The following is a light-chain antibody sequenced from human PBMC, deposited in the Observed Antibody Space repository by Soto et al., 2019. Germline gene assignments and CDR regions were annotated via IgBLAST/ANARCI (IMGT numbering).Light chain of an antibody. V-gene: IGKV3-11*01. J-gene: IGKJ5*01. CDR3: QQRSNWLT. CDR1: ENVRTF. Sequence: VLTQSPATLSLSPGERATLSCRASENVRTFVDWYQQKPGQAPRLLIYGASNRATDIPARFSGSGSGTDFTLTISSLEPEDFAVYYCQQRSNWLTFGQGTRLEIK. CDR2: GAS.